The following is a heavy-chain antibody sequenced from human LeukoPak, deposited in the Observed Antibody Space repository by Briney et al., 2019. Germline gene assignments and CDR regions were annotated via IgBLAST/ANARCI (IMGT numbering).Heavy chain of an antibody. J-gene: IGHJ4*02. CDR3: VKGQQWLLQF. Sequence: GGSLRPSCAASGFSFDDYAMHWVRQAPGKGPEWVSLISGDGVRTSYADAVKGRFTISRDNSKNSLYLQMNSLKTEDTALYYCVKGQQWLLQFWGQGTLVSVSS. V-gene: IGHV3-43*02. CDR2: ISGDGVRT. CDR1: GFSFDDYA. D-gene: IGHD6-19*01.